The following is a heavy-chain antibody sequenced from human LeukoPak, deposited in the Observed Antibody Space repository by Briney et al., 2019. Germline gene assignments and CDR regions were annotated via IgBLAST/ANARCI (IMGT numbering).Heavy chain of an antibody. CDR3: ARGPSVAGTGDYYYYMDV. D-gene: IGHD6-19*01. V-gene: IGHV1-8*01. CDR1: GYTFTSYD. CDR2: MNPNSGNT. Sequence: ASVKVSCTASGYTFTSYDINWVRQATGQGLEWMGWMNPNSGNTGYAQKFQGRVTMTRNTSISTAYMELSSLRSEDTAVYYCARGPSVAGTGDYYYYMDVWGKGTTVTISS. J-gene: IGHJ6*03.